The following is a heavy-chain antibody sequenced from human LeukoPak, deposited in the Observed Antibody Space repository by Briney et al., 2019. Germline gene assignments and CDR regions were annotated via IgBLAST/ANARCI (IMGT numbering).Heavy chain of an antibody. CDR2: INHSGRT. J-gene: IGHJ6*02. CDR3: ARGPTYYDFWSGYYPTYYYYYGMDV. D-gene: IGHD3-3*01. V-gene: IGHV4-34*01. CDR1: GGSFSGYY. Sequence: SETLSLTCAVYGGSFSGYYWSWIRQPPGKGLEWIGEINHSGRTNYNPSLKSRVTISVDTSKNQFSLKLSSVTAADTAVYYCARGPTYYDFWSGYYPTYYYYYGMDVWGQGTTVTVSS.